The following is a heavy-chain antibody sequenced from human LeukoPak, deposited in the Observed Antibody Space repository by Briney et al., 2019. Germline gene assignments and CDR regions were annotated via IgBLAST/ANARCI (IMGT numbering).Heavy chain of an antibody. CDR3: ASPSGYSYGEAAYYYMDV. J-gene: IGHJ6*03. Sequence: SETLSLTCTVSGGSISSSSYYWGWIRQPPGKGLEWIGSIYYSGSTYYNPSLKSRVTISVDTSKNQFSLKLSSVTAADTAVYYCASPSGYSYGEAAYYYMDVWGKGTTVTVSS. D-gene: IGHD5-18*01. V-gene: IGHV4-39*07. CDR2: IYYSGST. CDR1: GGSISSSSYY.